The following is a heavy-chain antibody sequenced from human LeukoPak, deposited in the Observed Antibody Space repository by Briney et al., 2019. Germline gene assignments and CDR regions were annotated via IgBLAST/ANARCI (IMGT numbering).Heavy chain of an antibody. CDR3: ATGKVEDKFDY. CDR1: GGSISSYY. Sequence: PSETLSLTCTVSGGSISSYYWSWIRQPPGKGLEWIGYIYYSGSTNYNPSLKSRVTISVDTPKNQFSLKLSSVTAADTAVYYCATGKVEDKFDYWGQGTLVTVSS. CDR2: IYYSGST. D-gene: IGHD2-15*01. V-gene: IGHV4-59*01. J-gene: IGHJ4*02.